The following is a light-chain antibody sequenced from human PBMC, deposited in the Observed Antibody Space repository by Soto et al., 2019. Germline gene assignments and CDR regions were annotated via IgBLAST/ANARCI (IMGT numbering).Light chain of an antibody. CDR3: QQYASSPWT. CDR2: GAS. V-gene: IGKV3-20*01. J-gene: IGKJ1*01. CDR1: ETVRTGS. Sequence: EIVLTQSPATLSLSPGEKATLSCRASETVRTGSLAWYQQKPGQAPRLLIFGASVRATDIPDRFSGSGSGTDFTLTITRLAPEDFAVYQCQQYASSPWTFGQVTKLEIK.